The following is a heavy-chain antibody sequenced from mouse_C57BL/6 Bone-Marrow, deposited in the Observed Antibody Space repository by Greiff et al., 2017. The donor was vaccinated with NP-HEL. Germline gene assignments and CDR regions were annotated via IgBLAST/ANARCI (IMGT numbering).Heavy chain of an antibody. CDR2: INPSNGGT. J-gene: IGHJ1*03. CDR3: ARSFSLRYWYFDV. D-gene: IGHD1-1*01. CDR1: GYTFTSYW. V-gene: IGHV1-53*01. Sequence: QVQLKQSGTELVKPGASVKLSCKASGYTFTSYWMHWVKQRPGQGLEWIGNINPSNGGTNYNEKFKSKATLTVDKSSSTAYMQLSSLTSEDSAVYYCARSFSLRYWYFDVWGTGTTVTVSS.